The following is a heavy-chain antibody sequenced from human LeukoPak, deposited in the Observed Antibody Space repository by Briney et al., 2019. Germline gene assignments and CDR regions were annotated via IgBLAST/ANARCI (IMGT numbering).Heavy chain of an antibody. CDR1: GYTFSSYY. CDR3: ARDRPGEIQVD. J-gene: IGHJ4*02. V-gene: IGHV1-46*01. CDR2: INPSGGST. D-gene: IGHD1-14*01. Sequence: ASVKVSCKASGYTFSSYYMHWVRQAPGQGLEWMGIINPSGGSTSYAQKFQGRVTMTRDTSTSIVYMELSSLRSEDTAVYYCARDRPGEIQVDWGQGTLVTVSS.